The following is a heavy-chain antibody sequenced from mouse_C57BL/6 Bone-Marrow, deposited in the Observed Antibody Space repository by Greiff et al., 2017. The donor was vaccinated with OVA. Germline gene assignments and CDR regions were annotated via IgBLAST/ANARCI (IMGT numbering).Heavy chain of an antibody. Sequence: EVMLVESGGGLVKPGGSLKLSCAASGFTFSDYGMHWVRQAPEKGLEWVAYISSGSSTIYYAETVKGRFTISRDNAKNTLFLQMTSLRSKGTAMYDCARAYDGYYLYAMDYWGQGTSVTVSS. CDR2: ISSGSSTI. CDR3: ARAYDGYYLYAMDY. D-gene: IGHD2-3*01. V-gene: IGHV5-17*01. CDR1: GFTFSDYG. J-gene: IGHJ4*01.